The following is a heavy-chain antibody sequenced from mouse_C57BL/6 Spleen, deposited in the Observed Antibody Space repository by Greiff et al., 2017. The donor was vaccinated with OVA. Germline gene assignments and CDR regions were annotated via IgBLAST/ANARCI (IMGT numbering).Heavy chain of an antibody. CDR2: IDPEDGDT. D-gene: IGHD2-4*01. CDR1: GFNINDYY. CDR3: ARTLMISPYFDY. Sequence: EVKLLESGAELVKPGASVKLSCTASGFNINDYYMHWVKQRTEQGLEWIGRIDPEDGDTKYAPKFQGKATITADTSSNTAYLQLSSLTSEDTAVYYCARTLMISPYFDYWGQGTTLTVSS. J-gene: IGHJ2*01. V-gene: IGHV14-2*01.